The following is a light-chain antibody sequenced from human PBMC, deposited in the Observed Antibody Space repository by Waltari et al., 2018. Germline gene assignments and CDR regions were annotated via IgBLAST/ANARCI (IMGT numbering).Light chain of an antibody. J-gene: IGKJ1*01. CDR2: KAS. Sequence: DIQMTQSPPTLSASVGDRVTITCRASQNIQSRLAWYQQKPGKAPKVLIYKASTLESGGPSRFSGTGSGTDFTLTISSLQPDDYATYYCQQYDSYWTFGQGTKVEIK. CDR1: QNIQSR. V-gene: IGKV1-5*03. CDR3: QQYDSYWT.